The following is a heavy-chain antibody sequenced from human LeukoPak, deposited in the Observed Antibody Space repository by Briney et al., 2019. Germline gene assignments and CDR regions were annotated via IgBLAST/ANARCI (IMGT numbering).Heavy chain of an antibody. J-gene: IGHJ4*02. V-gene: IGHV3-23*01. CDR2: TSDRAGSS. D-gene: IGHD1-26*01. Sequence: AGGSLRLSCVASGFTFSDYEMNWVRQAPGKGLEWVSTTSDRAGSSSYSDSVKGRFTISRDNSKNTLYLQMNSLRAEDTAVYYCANNRIVGITPLDYWGQGTLVIVSS. CDR1: GFTFSDYE. CDR3: ANNRIVGITPLDY.